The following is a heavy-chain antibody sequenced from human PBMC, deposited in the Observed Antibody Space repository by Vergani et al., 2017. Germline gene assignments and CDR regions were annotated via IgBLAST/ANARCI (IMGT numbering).Heavy chain of an antibody. V-gene: IGHV3-9*01. CDR3: AKDHYDFWSGYPNLSPFDL. D-gene: IGHD3-3*01. J-gene: IGHJ2*01. CDR1: GVTFDDYA. Sequence: EVQLVESGGGLVQPGRSLRLSCAASGVTFDDYAMHCVRQAPGKGLEWVSGISWNSGSIGYADSVKGRFTISRDNAKNSLYLQMNSLRAEDTALYYCAKDHYDFWSGYPNLSPFDLWGRGTLVTVSS. CDR2: ISWNSGSI.